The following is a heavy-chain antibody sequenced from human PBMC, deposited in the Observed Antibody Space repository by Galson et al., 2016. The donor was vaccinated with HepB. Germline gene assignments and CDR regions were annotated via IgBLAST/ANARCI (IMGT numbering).Heavy chain of an antibody. Sequence: SLRLSCAASGFSISTSGFNWVRQAPGKGLQWISYISSAFSPIYYADSVKGRFTISRDNAKNLLFLQMNSLRDEDTAVYYCARELVRSAFGLWGQGTMVTVSS. V-gene: IGHV3-48*02. CDR1: GFSISTSG. CDR3: ARELVRSAFGL. CDR2: ISSAFSPI. D-gene: IGHD4/OR15-4a*01. J-gene: IGHJ3*01.